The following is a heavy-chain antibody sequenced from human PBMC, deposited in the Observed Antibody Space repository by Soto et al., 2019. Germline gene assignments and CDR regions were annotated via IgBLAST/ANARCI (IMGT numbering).Heavy chain of an antibody. Sequence: GGSLRLSCAASGFTFSSYSMNWVRQAPGKGLEWVSSISSSSSYIYYADSVKGRFTISRDNAKNSLYLQMNSLRAEDTAVYYCARGNDHYDILTGDIYGMDVWGQGTTVTVSS. CDR2: ISSSSSYI. CDR1: GFTFSSYS. J-gene: IGHJ6*02. D-gene: IGHD3-9*01. V-gene: IGHV3-21*01. CDR3: ARGNDHYDILTGDIYGMDV.